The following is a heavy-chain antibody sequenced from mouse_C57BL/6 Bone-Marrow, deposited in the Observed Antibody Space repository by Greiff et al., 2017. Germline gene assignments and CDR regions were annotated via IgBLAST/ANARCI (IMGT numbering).Heavy chain of an antibody. CDR2: INPNNGGT. D-gene: IGHD1-1*01. V-gene: IGHV1-26*01. Sequence: VQLQQSGPELVKPGASVKISCKASGYTFTDYYMNWVKQSHGKSLEWIGDINPNNGGTSYNQKFKGKATLTVDKSSSTAYMELRSLTSEDSAVYYCAREGSILWFAYWGQGTLVTVSA. CDR1: GYTFTDYY. CDR3: AREGSILWFAY. J-gene: IGHJ3*01.